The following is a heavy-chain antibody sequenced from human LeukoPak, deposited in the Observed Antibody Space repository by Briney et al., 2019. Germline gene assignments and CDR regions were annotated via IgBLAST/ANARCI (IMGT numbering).Heavy chain of an antibody. CDR2: IQYDGSNK. CDR1: GFYFANYA. CDR3: AKDRCSNGIGCFYYYMDV. J-gene: IGHJ6*03. D-gene: IGHD2-8*01. Sequence: PGGSLRLSCAASGFYFANYAMSWVRQAPGKGLEWVAYIQYDGSNKQYADSVKGRFSISRDNSKNILYLQMNSLRAEDTALYYCAKDRCSNGIGCFYYYMDVWGKGTTVTISS. V-gene: IGHV3-30*02.